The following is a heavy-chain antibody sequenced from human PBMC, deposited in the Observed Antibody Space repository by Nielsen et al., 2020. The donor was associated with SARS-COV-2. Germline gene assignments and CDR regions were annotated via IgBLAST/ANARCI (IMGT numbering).Heavy chain of an antibody. D-gene: IGHD6-6*01. CDR3: ARGSSPMDY. V-gene: IGHV3-11*06. Sequence: GESLKISCAASGFTFSDYYMSWIRQAPGKGLEWVSYISSSSSYTNYADSVKGRFTISRDNAKNSLYLQMNSLRAEDTAVYYCARGSSPMDYWGQGTLVTVSS. CDR1: GFTFSDYY. CDR2: ISSSSSYT. J-gene: IGHJ4*02.